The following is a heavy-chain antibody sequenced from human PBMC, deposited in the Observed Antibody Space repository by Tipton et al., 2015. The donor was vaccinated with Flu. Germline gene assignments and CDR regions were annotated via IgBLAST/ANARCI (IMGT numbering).Heavy chain of an antibody. Sequence: GLVKPSETLSLTCSVSGYSIRSGYYWGWIRQFPGKGLEWIGSMYHSGSTYYNPSLASRVTQSMDTSKNQFSLNLRSVAAADTAQYYCARHPEYYYDGSGDDAFDVWGQGTTVTVSS. CDR3: ARHPEYYYDGSGDDAFDV. V-gene: IGHV4-38-2*02. D-gene: IGHD3-22*01. CDR1: GYSIRSGYY. J-gene: IGHJ3*01. CDR2: MYHSGST.